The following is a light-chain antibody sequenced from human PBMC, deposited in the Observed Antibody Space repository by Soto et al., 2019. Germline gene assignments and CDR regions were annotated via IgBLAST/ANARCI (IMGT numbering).Light chain of an antibody. J-gene: IGLJ2*01. CDR1: SGSIASNY. V-gene: IGLV6-57*04. Sequence: VLTQPHSVSESPGKTVTISCTRSSGSIASNYVQWYQQRPGSAPTTVIYEDNQRPSGVPDRFSGSIDSSSNSASLTISGLKTEDEADYYCQSYDSSNHGVFGGGTKVTVL. CDR2: EDN. CDR3: QSYDSSNHGV.